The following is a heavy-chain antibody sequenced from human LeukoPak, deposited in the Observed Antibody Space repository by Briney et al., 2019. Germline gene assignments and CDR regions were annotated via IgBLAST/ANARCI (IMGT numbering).Heavy chain of an antibody. V-gene: IGHV1-69*05. CDR1: GGTFSSYA. CDR2: IIPIFCTA. J-gene: IGHJ5*02. D-gene: IGHD3-3*01. CDR3: ARAVRFLVGWGRSWFDP. Sequence: SVTVSCQASGGTFSSYASSWVRQAPGQGLDWMGRIIPIFCTANYAQKVEGRVKITTDESTSTAYMELSSLRSEAKAVYYCARAVRFLVGWGRSWFDPWGQGTLVTVSS.